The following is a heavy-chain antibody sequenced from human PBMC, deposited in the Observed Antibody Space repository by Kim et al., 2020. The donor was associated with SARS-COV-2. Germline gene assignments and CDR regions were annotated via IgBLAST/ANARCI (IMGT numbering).Heavy chain of an antibody. J-gene: IGHJ2*01. CDR1: GGSISSSSYY. CDR3: ARPKSHPYSSSWYAGYFDL. Sequence: SETLPLTCTVSGGSISSSSYYWGWIRQPPGKGLEWIGSIYYSGSTYYNPSLKSRVTISVDTSKNQFSLKLSSVTAADTAEYYCARPKSHPYSSSWYAGYFDLWGRGTLVTVSS. D-gene: IGHD6-13*01. CDR2: IYYSGST. V-gene: IGHV4-39*01.